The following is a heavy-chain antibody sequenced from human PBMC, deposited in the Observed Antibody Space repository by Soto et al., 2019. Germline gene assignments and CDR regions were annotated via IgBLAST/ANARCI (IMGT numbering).Heavy chain of an antibody. CDR1: GYSFTSYW. D-gene: IGHD2-2*01. J-gene: IGHJ4*02. Sequence: GESLKISCKGSGYSFTSYWIGWVRQMPGKGLEWMGIIYPGDSDTRYSPSFQGQVTISADRSISTAYLQWSSLQASDNAMYYCVREAYCDSSSCGEFDYWGQGTQVTVSS. V-gene: IGHV5-51*01. CDR3: VREAYCDSSSCGEFDY. CDR2: IYPGDSDT.